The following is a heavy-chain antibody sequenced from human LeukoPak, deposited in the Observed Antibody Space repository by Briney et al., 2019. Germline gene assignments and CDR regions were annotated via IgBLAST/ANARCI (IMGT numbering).Heavy chain of an antibody. J-gene: IGHJ6*03. V-gene: IGHV4-59*12. CDR2: IYYSGST. Sequence: SETLSLTCTVSGGSISSYYWSWIRQPPGKGLEWIGYIYYSGSTNYNPSLKSRVTISVDTSKNQFSLKLSSVTAADTAVYYCARGSSRYSYGYTHYYYYMDVWGKGTTVTVSS. CDR1: GGSISSYY. CDR3: ARGSSRYSYGYTHYYYYMDV. D-gene: IGHD5-18*01.